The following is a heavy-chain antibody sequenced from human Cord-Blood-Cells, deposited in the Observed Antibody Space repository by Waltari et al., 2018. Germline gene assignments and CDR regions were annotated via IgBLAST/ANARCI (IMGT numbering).Heavy chain of an antibody. D-gene: IGHD3-10*01. CDR3: ARTYMVRGVIIKKDAFDI. V-gene: IGHV4-34*01. CDR1: GGSFSGYY. CDR2: INHSGRT. J-gene: IGHJ3*02. Sequence: QVQLQQWGAGLLKPSETLSLTCAVYGGSFSGYYWSWIRQPPGKGLEWIGEINHSGRTNYNPSLKSRVTISVDTSKNHFSLKLSSVTAADTAVYYCARTYMVRGVIIKKDAFDIWGQGTMVTVSS.